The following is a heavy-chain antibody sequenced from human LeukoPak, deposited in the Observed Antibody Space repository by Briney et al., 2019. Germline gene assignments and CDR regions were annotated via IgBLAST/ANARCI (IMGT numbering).Heavy chain of an antibody. CDR1: GFTFGTHT. V-gene: IGHV3-49*03. CDR3: TRVSRSGSYSDF. D-gene: IGHD3-10*01. Sequence: GGSLRLSCTTSGFTFGTHTMHWFRQAPGKGLQWIGFIRSSGTTQYAASVKGRFTISRDDSKSIAYLQMNSLKTEDTAVYYCTRVSRSGSYSDFWGQGTLVTVSS. J-gene: IGHJ4*02. CDR2: IRSSGTT.